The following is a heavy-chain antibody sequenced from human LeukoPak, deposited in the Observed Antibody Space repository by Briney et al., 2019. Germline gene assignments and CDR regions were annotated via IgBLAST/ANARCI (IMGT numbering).Heavy chain of an antibody. CDR1: GFTFSSYS. J-gene: IGHJ4*02. CDR2: ISSSSSYI. V-gene: IGHV3-21*01. D-gene: IGHD5-18*01. CDR3: ARDPRIQLWGQYYFDY. Sequence: GGSLRLSCAASGFTFSSYSMNWVRQAPGKGLEWVSSISSSSSYIYYADSVKGRFTISRDNAKNSLYLQMNSLRDEDTAVYYCARDPRIQLWGQYYFDYWGQGTLVTVSS.